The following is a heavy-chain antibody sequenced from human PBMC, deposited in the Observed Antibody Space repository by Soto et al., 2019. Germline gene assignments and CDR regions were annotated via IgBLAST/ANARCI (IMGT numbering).Heavy chain of an antibody. J-gene: IGHJ4*02. Sequence: ASVKVSCKASGYTFSSFGISWVRQAPGQGLEWTGWISAYDGNTNYAQRLQGRVTLTTDTSTNTVYMELRSLTSDDTAVYFCARDGPRLSTIHIAYRGRGTQVTLCS. CDR1: GYTFSSFG. D-gene: IGHD2-21*01. V-gene: IGHV1-18*01. CDR2: ISAYDGNT. CDR3: ARDGPRLSTIHIAY.